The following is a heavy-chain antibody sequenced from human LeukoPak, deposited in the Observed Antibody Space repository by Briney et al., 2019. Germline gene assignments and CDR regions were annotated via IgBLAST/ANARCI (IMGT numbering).Heavy chain of an antibody. D-gene: IGHD2-15*01. Sequence: GGSLRLSCAASGFTFSNYAMSWVRQTPGKGLEWVSAITGSGGSTYYADSVKGRFTISRENSKNTLYLLMNSLRADDTAVYYCAKGGRGGLVVVEAPYPFDYWGQGTLVTVSS. CDR2: ITGSGGST. CDR3: AKGGRGGLVVVEAPYPFDY. V-gene: IGHV3-23*01. J-gene: IGHJ4*02. CDR1: GFTFSNYA.